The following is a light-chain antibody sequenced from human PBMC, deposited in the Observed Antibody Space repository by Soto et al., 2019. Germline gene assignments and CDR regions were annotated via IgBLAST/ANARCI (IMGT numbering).Light chain of an antibody. CDR3: QQYYSTPYT. CDR2: WAS. J-gene: IGKJ2*01. CDR1: QSVVYSANSKNY. Sequence: DIVMTQSPDSLAVSLGERATINCRSSQSVVYSANSKNYLTWFQQKPGQPPKPLIHWASTRESGVPDRFSGSGSGTDFTLTINNLQAEDVAVYYCQQYYSTPYTFGQGTKLEI. V-gene: IGKV4-1*01.